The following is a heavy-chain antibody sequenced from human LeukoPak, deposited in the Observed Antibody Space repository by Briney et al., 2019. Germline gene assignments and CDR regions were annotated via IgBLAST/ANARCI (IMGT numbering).Heavy chain of an antibody. D-gene: IGHD5-24*01. J-gene: IGHJ4*02. CDR1: GFTFSSYW. CDR3: TKETESQRSFDN. Sequence: PGGSLRLSCAASGFTFSSYWMSWVRQAPGKGLEWVANIKQDGSEKYYVDSVKGRFTISRDNAKNSLYLQMNSLRTEDTALYYCTKETESQRSFDNWGQGTLVTVSS. CDR2: IKQDGSEK. V-gene: IGHV3-7*03.